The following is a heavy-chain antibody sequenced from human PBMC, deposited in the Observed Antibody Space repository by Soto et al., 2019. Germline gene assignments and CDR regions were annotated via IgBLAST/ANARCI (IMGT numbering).Heavy chain of an antibody. CDR3: ARGQRITMVRGVPGLDY. CDR2: IHHSGST. Sequence: TLSLTCAVSSASITSEEWWTWVRQPPGKGLECIGDIHHSGSTNYNPSLKSRVTISVDTSKNQFSLKLSSVTAADTAVYYCARGQRITMVRGVPGLDYWGQGTLVTVSS. J-gene: IGHJ4*02. CDR1: SASITSEEW. V-gene: IGHV4-4*02. D-gene: IGHD3-10*01.